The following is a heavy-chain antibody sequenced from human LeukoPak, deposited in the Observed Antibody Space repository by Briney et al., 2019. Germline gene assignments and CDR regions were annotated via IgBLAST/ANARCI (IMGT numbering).Heavy chain of an antibody. Sequence: LGGSLRLSCAASGFTFSSYAMSWVRQAPGKGLEWVSAISGSGGSTYYADSVKGRFTISRDNSKNTLYLQMNSLRAEDTAVYYCAKVPLLWFRELLASYYFDYWGQGTLVTVSS. V-gene: IGHV3-23*01. J-gene: IGHJ4*02. CDR3: AKVPLLWFRELLASYYFDY. D-gene: IGHD3-10*01. CDR2: ISGSGGST. CDR1: GFTFSSYA.